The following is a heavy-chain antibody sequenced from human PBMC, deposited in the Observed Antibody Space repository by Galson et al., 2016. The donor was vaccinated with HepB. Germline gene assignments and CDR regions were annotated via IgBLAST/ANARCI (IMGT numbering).Heavy chain of an antibody. CDR1: GGSISSTSYY. CDR3: ARQYYYDSSAIDY. Sequence: LSLTCTVSGGSISSTSYYWGWIRQPPGKGLEWIGSIYYSGTTYYNPSLKSRVTISVDTSKNQFSLKLSSVTAADTAVYYCARQYYYDSSAIDYWGQGTLVTVSS. V-gene: IGHV4-39*01. J-gene: IGHJ4*02. D-gene: IGHD3-22*01. CDR2: IYYSGTT.